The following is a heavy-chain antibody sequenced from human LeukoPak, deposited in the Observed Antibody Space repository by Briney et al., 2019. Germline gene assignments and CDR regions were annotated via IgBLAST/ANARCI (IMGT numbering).Heavy chain of an antibody. V-gene: IGHV1-24*01. D-gene: IGHD5-24*01. CDR2: FDPEDGET. CDR1: GYTLTELS. CDR3: APLRGIQLHGWFDP. Sequence: ASVKISCKVSGYTLTELSMHWVRQAPGKGLEWMGGFDPEDGETIYAQKFQGRVTVTEDTSTDTAYMELSSLRSEDTAVYYCAPLRGIQLHGWFDPWGQGTLVTVSS. J-gene: IGHJ5*02.